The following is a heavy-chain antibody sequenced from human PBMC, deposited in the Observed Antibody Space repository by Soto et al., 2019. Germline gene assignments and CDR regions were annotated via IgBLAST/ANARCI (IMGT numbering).Heavy chain of an antibody. CDR2: ISAYNGNT. J-gene: IGHJ4*02. Sequence: ASVKVSCKASGGTFSSYIFTWVRQAPGQGREWMGWISAYNGNTNYAQKLQGRVTMTTDTSTSTAYMELRSLRSDDTAVYYCARDSPPPREWGQGTLVTAPQ. CDR1: GGTFSSYI. V-gene: IGHV1-18*01. CDR3: ARDSPPPRE.